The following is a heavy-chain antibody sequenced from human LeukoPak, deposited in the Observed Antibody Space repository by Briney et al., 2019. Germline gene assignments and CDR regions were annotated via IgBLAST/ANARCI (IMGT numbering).Heavy chain of an antibody. D-gene: IGHD3-22*01. Sequence: PGRSLRLSCAASGFTFDDYAMHWVRHAPGKGLEWVSGISWNSGSIGYADSAKGRFTISRDNANNSLYLQMNSLRAEDTALYYCAKNMGYNYDSSDYPFDYWGQGTLVTVPS. V-gene: IGHV3-9*01. CDR2: ISWNSGSI. CDR1: GFTFDDYA. CDR3: AKNMGYNYDSSDYPFDY. J-gene: IGHJ4*02.